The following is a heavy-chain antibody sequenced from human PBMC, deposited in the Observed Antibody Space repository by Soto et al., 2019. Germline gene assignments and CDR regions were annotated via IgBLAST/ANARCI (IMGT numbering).Heavy chain of an antibody. D-gene: IGHD3-10*01. CDR3: AASYGSGYRAFDY. V-gene: IGHV1-69*02. Sequence: VQVVQSGAEVRKPGSSVKVSCKASGDTFSFYTINWVRQAPGLGLEWMGRVNPIVSMSNYAQKFQGRVTITADKSTNTAYMQLSSLRSEDTAIYYCAASYGSGYRAFDYWGQGALVTVSS. CDR1: GDTFSFYT. J-gene: IGHJ4*02. CDR2: VNPIVSMS.